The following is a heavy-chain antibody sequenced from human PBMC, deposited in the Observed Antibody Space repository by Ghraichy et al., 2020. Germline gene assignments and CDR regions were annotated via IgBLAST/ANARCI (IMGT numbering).Heavy chain of an antibody. D-gene: IGHD3-10*01. CDR1: GYSFTGHF. Sequence: ASVKVSCKASGYSFTGHFINWVRQAPGQGFEWMGRIDPKSGDTFHARRFRGRVTTTGDTSSRTVFMELSGLRSDDTATYYCARSAPPGDRGLHSRRSYDSWGQGTLVIVSS. J-gene: IGHJ5*01. V-gene: IGHV1-2*02. CDR3: ARSAPPGDRGLHSRRSYDS. CDR2: IDPKSGDT.